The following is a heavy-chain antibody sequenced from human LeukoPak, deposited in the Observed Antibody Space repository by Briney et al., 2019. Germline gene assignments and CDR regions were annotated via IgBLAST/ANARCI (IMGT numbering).Heavy chain of an antibody. CDR1: GGSFSGYY. Sequence: SETLSLTCAVYGGSFSGYYWSWIRQPPGKGLEWIGEIYHSGSTNYNPSLKSRVTISVDKSKNQFSLKLSSVTAADTAVYYCARVNYYDSSGYYAPLDYWGQGTLVTVSS. CDR2: IYHSGST. CDR3: ARVNYYDSSGYYAPLDY. J-gene: IGHJ4*02. D-gene: IGHD3-22*01. V-gene: IGHV4-34*01.